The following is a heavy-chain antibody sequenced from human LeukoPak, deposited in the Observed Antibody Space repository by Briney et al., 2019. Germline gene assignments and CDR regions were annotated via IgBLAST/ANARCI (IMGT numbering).Heavy chain of an antibody. CDR2: IYYSGST. D-gene: IGHD4-23*01. CDR1: GGSISSSSYY. Sequence: SETLSLTCTVSGGSISSSSYYWGWIRQPPGKGLEWIGSIYYSGSTYYNPSLKSRVTISVDTSKNQFSLKLSSVTAADTAVYYCARASYGGNQAFDIWGQGTMVTVSS. J-gene: IGHJ3*02. CDR3: ARASYGGNQAFDI. V-gene: IGHV4-39*07.